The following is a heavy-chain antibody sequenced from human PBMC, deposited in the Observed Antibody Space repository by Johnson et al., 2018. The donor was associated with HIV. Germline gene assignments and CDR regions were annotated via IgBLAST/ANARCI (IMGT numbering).Heavy chain of an antibody. J-gene: IGHJ3*01. CDR1: GFIFFDYA. CDR2: IRSKAYGGTT. Sequence: MQLVESGGGLVQPGRSLRLSCNTSGFIFFDYAMSWFRQAPGKGLEWVGFIRSKAYGGTTEYAASVKDRFIISRDDSKNIAYLQMNSLKTEDTAVYCCARGRVRTRTIPYPFRCFDVWGQGQWSPSLQ. V-gene: IGHV3-49*03. D-gene: IGHD2-2*01. CDR3: ARGRVRTRTIPYPFRCFDV.